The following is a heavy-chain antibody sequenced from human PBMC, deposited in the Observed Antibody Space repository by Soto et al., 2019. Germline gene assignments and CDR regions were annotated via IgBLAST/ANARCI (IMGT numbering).Heavy chain of an antibody. CDR2: ISSNGGTT. Sequence: EVQLVESGGGLVQPGGSLRLSCAASGLTFSTYAMQWVRQAPGKGLEFVSSISSNGGTTNYAYSVKGRFTISRDNSRDTRYLQMGRRRPEDMAVYYCARDGRAMNDYWGQGTLVTVSS. J-gene: IGHJ4*02. D-gene: IGHD5-18*01. CDR1: GLTFSTYA. CDR3: ARDGRAMNDY. V-gene: IGHV3-64*01.